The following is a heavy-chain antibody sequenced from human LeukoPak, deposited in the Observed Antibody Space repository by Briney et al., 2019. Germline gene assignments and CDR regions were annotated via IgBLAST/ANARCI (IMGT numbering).Heavy chain of an antibody. CDR2: IYYSGST. D-gene: IGHD6-6*01. CDR3: ARAFSSSSFYFNY. Sequence: SETLSLTCTVSGGSISSYYWSWIRQPPGKGLEWIGYIYYSGSTNYNPSLKSRVTISVDTSKNQFSLKLSSVTAADTAVYYCARAFSSSSFYFNYWGQGTLVTVSS. J-gene: IGHJ4*02. CDR1: GGSISSYY. V-gene: IGHV4-59*01.